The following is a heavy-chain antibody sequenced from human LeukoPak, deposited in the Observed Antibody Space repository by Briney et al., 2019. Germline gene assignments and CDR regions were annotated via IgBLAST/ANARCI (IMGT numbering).Heavy chain of an antibody. J-gene: IGHJ4*02. CDR2: ISFDGSDK. V-gene: IGHV3-30-3*01. CDR3: ARSGGLQKFDY. CDR1: GLIFSTYA. Sequence: GGSLRLSCAASGLIFSTYAMHWVRQAPGRGLEWVAVISFDGSDKYYADSVQGRFTISRDNSKNTLYLQMNSLRVEDTAVYYCARSGGLQKFDYWGQGTLVTVSS. D-gene: IGHD4-11*01.